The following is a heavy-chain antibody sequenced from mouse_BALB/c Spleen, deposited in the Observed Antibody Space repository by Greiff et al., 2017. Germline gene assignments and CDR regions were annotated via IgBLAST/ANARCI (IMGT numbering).Heavy chain of an antibody. V-gene: IGHV3-8*02. CDR3: ARDGNYAWFAY. J-gene: IGHJ3*01. Sequence: VQLKESGPSLVKPSQTLSLTCSVSGDSITSCYLNWVRKFPGNKLEYMGYISSSGSTYYNPSLKSRISITRDTSKNQSYLQLNSVTTEDTATYYCARDGNYAWFAYWGQGTLVTVSA. CDR2: ISSSGST. D-gene: IGHD2-1*01. CDR1: GDSITSCY.